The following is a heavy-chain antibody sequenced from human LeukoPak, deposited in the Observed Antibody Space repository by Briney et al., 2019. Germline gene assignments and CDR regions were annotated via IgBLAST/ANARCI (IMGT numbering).Heavy chain of an antibody. Sequence: GGSLRLSCAASGFTFSSYAMSWVRQAPGKGLEWVSDMSGSGDNTYYADSVKGRFTISRDNSKNTLYLQMNNLRAEATAVYYCATVRANYYYYMDVGGKGTTVTVSS. CDR3: ATVRANYYYYMDV. CDR2: MSGSGDNT. V-gene: IGHV3-23*01. J-gene: IGHJ6*03. CDR1: GFTFSSYA.